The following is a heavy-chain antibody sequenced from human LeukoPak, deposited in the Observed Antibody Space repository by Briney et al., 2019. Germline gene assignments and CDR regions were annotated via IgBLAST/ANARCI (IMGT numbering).Heavy chain of an antibody. CDR2: IRYDGSNK. CDR1: GFTFGNYG. CDR3: ARGYYYDSSGQYFFY. D-gene: IGHD3-22*01. Sequence: GGSLRLSCAASGFTFGNYGMHWVRQAPGKGLEWVAFIRYDGSNKYYADSVRGRFTISRDNAKNSLYLQMNSLRAEDTAVYYCARGYYYDSSGQYFFYWGQGTLVTVSS. V-gene: IGHV3-30*02. J-gene: IGHJ4*02.